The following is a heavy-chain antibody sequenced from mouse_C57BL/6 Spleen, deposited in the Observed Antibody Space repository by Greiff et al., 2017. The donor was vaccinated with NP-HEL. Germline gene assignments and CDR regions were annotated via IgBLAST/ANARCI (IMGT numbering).Heavy chain of an antibody. CDR1: GYAFSSSW. V-gene: IGHV1-82*01. Sequence: ESGPELVKPGASVKISCKASGYAFSSSWMNWVKQRPGKGLEWIGRIYPGDGDTNYNGKFKGKATLTADKSSSTAYMQLSSLTSEDSAVYFCARSETAQATPFDYWGQGTTLTVSS. CDR3: ARSETAQATPFDY. J-gene: IGHJ2*01. CDR2: IYPGDGDT. D-gene: IGHD3-2*02.